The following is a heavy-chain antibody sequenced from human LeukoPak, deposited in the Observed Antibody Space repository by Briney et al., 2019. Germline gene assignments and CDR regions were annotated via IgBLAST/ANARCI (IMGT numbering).Heavy chain of an antibody. Sequence: GGSLRLSCAASGFTFSSYNMNWVRQAPGKGLEWVSSISSSSSYIYYADSVKGRFTISRDNAKNSLYLQMNSLRAEDTAVYYCARIVQQLVRANWFDPWGQGTLVTVSS. CDR1: GFTFSSYN. V-gene: IGHV3-21*01. J-gene: IGHJ5*02. CDR3: ARIVQQLVRANWFDP. D-gene: IGHD6-13*01. CDR2: ISSSSSYI.